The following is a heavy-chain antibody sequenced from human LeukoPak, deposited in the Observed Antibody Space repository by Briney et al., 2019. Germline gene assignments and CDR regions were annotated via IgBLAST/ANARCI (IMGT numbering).Heavy chain of an antibody. J-gene: IGHJ5*02. CDR1: GGSISSYY. Sequence: PSETLSLTCTVSGGSISSYYWSWIRQPPGKGLEWIGYIYYSGSTNYNPSLKSRVTISVDTSKNQFSLKLSSVTAADTAVYYCAREGDAYCGGDCYSVWNNWFDPWGQGTLVTVSS. D-gene: IGHD2-21*02. CDR2: IYYSGST. CDR3: AREGDAYCGGDCYSVWNNWFDP. V-gene: IGHV4-59*01.